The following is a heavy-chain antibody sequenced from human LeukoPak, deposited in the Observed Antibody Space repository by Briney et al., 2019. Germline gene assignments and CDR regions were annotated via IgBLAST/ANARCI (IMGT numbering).Heavy chain of an antibody. Sequence: PSETLSLTCTVSGGSISTYYWTWIRQPPGKGLEWIGYIYNSVTTKYHPSLKSRATMSVDTSKNQFSLKLSSVTAADTAVYYCARGAIFGVVTVEFWGQGTLVTVSS. J-gene: IGHJ4*02. CDR3: ARGAIFGVVTVEF. D-gene: IGHD3-3*01. CDR2: IYNSVTT. CDR1: GGSISTYY. V-gene: IGHV4-59*08.